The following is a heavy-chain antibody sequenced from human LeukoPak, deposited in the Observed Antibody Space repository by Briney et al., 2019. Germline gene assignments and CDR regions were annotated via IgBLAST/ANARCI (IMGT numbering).Heavy chain of an antibody. D-gene: IGHD2-2*01. CDR3: ASSVVPAAYSEDYYYNYGMDV. CDR2: INPNSGST. V-gene: IGHV1-2*02. J-gene: IGHJ6*02. Sequence: ASVTVSCKASGYTFTGYYMHWVRQAPGQGLEWMGWINPNSGSTNNAKKFQSRATMTRDTTISTAYMEQSRLRSDATAVYYWASSVVPAAYSEDYYYNYGMDVWGQGTTVTVSS. CDR1: GYTFTGYY.